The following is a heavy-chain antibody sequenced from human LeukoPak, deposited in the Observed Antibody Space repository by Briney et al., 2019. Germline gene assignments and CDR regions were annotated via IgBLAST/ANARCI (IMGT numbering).Heavy chain of an antibody. D-gene: IGHD3-9*01. V-gene: IGHV4-61*02. J-gene: IGHJ6*03. CDR2: IYTSGGT. CDR3: ARDSAGDYDILTGYWNYYYYYMDV. CDR1: GGSISSGSYY. Sequence: SQTLSLTCTVSGGSISSGSYYWSWIRQPAGKGLEWIGRIYTSGGTNYNPSLKSRVTISVDTSKNQFSLKLSSVTAADTAVYYCARDSAGDYDILTGYWNYYYYYMDVWGKGTTVTISS.